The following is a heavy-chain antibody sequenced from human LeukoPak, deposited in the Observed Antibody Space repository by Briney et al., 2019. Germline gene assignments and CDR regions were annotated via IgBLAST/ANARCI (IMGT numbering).Heavy chain of an antibody. Sequence: SSETLSLTCTVSGGSISSGSYYWSWIRQPAGKGLEWIGRIYTSGSTNYNPSLKSRFTISVDTSKNQFSLKLSSVTAADTAVYYCARLSQLRYFDRSRYYYYYYMDVWGKGTTVTIPS. CDR3: ARLSQLRYFDRSRYYYYYYMDV. J-gene: IGHJ6*03. V-gene: IGHV4-61*02. CDR2: IYTSGST. D-gene: IGHD3-9*01. CDR1: GGSISSGSYY.